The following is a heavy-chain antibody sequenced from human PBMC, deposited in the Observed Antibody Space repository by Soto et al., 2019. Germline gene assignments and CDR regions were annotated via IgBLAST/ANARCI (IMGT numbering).Heavy chain of an antibody. CDR2: NYYSGSP. Sequence: SGALSLTCTVSGGSVSSRFYYLSLMRQPPGKGLEWIGYNYYSGSPNYNPSLKTQVTKSADTPKNVISLKLKPGTAADTAVYYCARAPLWFGKVGCFDPWAQGPLVTLSS. J-gene: IGHJ5*02. D-gene: IGHD3-10*01. CDR3: ARAPLWFGKVGCFDP. V-gene: IGHV4-61*03. CDR1: GGSVSSRFYY.